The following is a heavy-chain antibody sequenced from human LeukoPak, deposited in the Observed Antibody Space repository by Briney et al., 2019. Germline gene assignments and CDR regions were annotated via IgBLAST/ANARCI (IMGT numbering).Heavy chain of an antibody. D-gene: IGHD3-10*01. J-gene: IGHJ4*02. CDR1: GFTFSSYA. CDR3: AKELYFGSGSYPDY. Sequence: GRSLRLSCAASGFTFSSYAMHWVRQAPGKGLEWVAVISHDGSDNHYADSVKGRFTISRDNSKNTVYLQMSSLRPEDTAVYFCAKELYFGSGSYPDYWGQGTLVRVSS. V-gene: IGHV3-30*04. CDR2: ISHDGSDN.